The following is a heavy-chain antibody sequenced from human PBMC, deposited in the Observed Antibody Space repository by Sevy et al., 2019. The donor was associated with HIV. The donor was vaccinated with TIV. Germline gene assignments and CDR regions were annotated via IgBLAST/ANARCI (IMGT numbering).Heavy chain of an antibody. V-gene: IGHV3-23*01. J-gene: IGHJ4*02. CDR2: ISGSGSST. D-gene: IGHD3-22*01. Sequence: GGSLRLSCTTSGFTFRIYAMSWVRQAPGKGLEWVSAISGSGSSTYYADSVKGRFTISRDNSKNTLYLQMNSLRAEDTAVFYCAKEGGSHYDTSGSFDDWGQGTWVTVSS. CDR3: AKEGGSHYDTSGSFDD. CDR1: GFTFRIYA.